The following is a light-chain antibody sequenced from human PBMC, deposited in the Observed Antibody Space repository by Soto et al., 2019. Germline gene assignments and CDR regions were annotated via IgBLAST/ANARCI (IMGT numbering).Light chain of an antibody. CDR3: QQYGTLPRT. Sequence: EIVLTQSPGTLSLSPGERATLSCRASQSVGSTYLAWFQQKPGQAPRLLIFGASSRATGIPDRVSGSGSGTDFTLTISRLEPEDFAVFYCQQYGTLPRTFGGGTKVDIK. J-gene: IGKJ4*01. V-gene: IGKV3-20*01. CDR2: GAS. CDR1: QSVGSTY.